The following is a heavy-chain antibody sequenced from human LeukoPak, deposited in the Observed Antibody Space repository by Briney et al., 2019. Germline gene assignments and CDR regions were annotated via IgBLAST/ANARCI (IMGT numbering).Heavy chain of an antibody. V-gene: IGHV3-7*03. CDR2: IEQDGSEK. J-gene: IGHJ5*02. Sequence: TGGSLRLSCAASGFTFSIYWMSWVRQAPGKGLEWVANIEQDGSEKYYVDSVKGRFTISRDNAKNSLYLQMNSLRAEDKAVYYFARELPHNWFDPWGQGTLVTVSS. CDR1: GFTFSIYW. CDR3: ARELPHNWFDP.